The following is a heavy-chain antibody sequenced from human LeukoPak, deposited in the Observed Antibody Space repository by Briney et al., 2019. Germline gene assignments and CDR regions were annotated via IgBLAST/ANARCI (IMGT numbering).Heavy chain of an antibody. CDR1: GGSISSYY. CDR2: IYISGST. CDR3: ARDRMTTVTRYFDY. Sequence: SETLSPTCTVSGGSISSYYWSWIRQPAGKGLEWIGRIYISGSTNYNPSLKSRVTMSVDTSKNQFSLKLSSVTAADTAVYYCARDRMTTVTRYFDYWGQGTLVTVSS. D-gene: IGHD4-11*01. V-gene: IGHV4-4*07. J-gene: IGHJ4*02.